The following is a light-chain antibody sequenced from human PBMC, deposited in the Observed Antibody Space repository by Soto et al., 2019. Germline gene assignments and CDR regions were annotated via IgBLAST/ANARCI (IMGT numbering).Light chain of an antibody. J-gene: IGLJ1*01. Sequence: AGAPGQRVTISCTGSSSNIGTNNVHWYQHLPGAAPKVLIYANNNRPSGVPDRFSVSKSGTSASLAITGLQAEDEADYYCQSYDSNLNGLYVFGTGTKVTVL. CDR3: QSYDSNLNGLYV. CDR1: SSNIGTNN. V-gene: IGLV1-40*01. CDR2: ANN.